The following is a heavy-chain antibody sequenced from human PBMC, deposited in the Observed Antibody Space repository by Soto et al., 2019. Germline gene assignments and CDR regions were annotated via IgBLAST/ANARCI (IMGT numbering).Heavy chain of an antibody. J-gene: IGHJ3*02. V-gene: IGHV1-69*01. CDR2: IIPIFGTA. CDR1: GGTFSSYA. CDR3: ARDQHPEWLLLGSHAFDI. Sequence: QVQLVQSGAEVKKPESSVKVSCKASGGTFSSYAISWVRQAPGQGLEWMGGIIPIFGTANYAQKFQGRVTITEEEATSTAYMELSSLRSEDTAVYYCARDQHPEWLLLGSHAFDIWGQGTMVTVSS. D-gene: IGHD3-22*01.